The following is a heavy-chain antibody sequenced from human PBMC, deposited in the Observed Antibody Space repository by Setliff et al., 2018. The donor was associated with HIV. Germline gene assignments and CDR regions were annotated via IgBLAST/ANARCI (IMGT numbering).Heavy chain of an antibody. CDR1: GYTFLNYD. V-gene: IGHV1-8*01. CDR3: ARGWGLWFGQLSILPLDP. D-gene: IGHD3-10*01. J-gene: IGHJ5*02. Sequence: ASVKVSCKASGYTFLNYDINWLRQAPGQGLEWMGRLTPHSGDTISADRFQGRLVMTTNTSTTTAFMELRSLRSDDTALYFCARGWGLWFGQLSILPLDPWGQGTLVTVSS. CDR2: LTPHSGDT.